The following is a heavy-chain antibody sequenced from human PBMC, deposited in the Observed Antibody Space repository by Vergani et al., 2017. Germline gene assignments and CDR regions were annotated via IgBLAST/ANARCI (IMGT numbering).Heavy chain of an antibody. Sequence: QVQLVESGGGVVQPGRSLRLSCAASGFTFSSYAMHWVRQAPGKGLEWVAVISYDGSNKYYADSVKGRFTISRDNSKNTLYLQMNSLRAEDTAVYYCARPDCSSTSCYFPKPIYGMDVWGQGTTVTVSS. J-gene: IGHJ6*02. CDR1: GFTFSSYA. D-gene: IGHD2-2*01. CDR3: ARPDCSSTSCYFPKPIYGMDV. CDR2: ISYDGSNK. V-gene: IGHV3-30-3*01.